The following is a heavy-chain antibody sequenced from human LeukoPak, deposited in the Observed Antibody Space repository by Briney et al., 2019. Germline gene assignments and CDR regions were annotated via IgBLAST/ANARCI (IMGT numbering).Heavy chain of an antibody. D-gene: IGHD3-22*01. CDR1: GFTFSSYA. CDR2: ISGSGGST. V-gene: IGHV3-23*01. J-gene: IGHJ4*02. Sequence: GGSLRLSCEASGFTFSSYAMSWVRQAPGKGLEWVSAISGSGGSTYYADSVKGRFTISRDNSKNTLYLQMNSLRAEDTAVYYCAKEIYDSSGYYLPNYFDYWGQGTLVTVSS. CDR3: AKEIYDSSGYYLPNYFDY.